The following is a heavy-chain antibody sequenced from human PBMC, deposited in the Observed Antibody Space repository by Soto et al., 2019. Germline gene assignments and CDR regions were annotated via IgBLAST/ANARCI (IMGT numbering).Heavy chain of an antibody. Sequence: PAETLSLTCTVSGGSISSGGYYWSWIRQHPRKGLEWIGYSYHSGSTYDNPALRSRITMSVATSQYQFSLKLTSLTAADTAVYYCARHNKAGYAYPFDSWGQGALVT. CDR2: SYHSGST. CDR3: ARHNKAGYAYPFDS. V-gene: IGHV4-31*03. CDR1: GGSISSGGYY. D-gene: IGHD5-18*01. J-gene: IGHJ4*02.